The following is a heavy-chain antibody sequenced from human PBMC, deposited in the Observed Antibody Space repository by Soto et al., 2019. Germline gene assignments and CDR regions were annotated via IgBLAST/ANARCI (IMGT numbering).Heavy chain of an antibody. J-gene: IGHJ6*02. CDR2: IKQDGSEK. D-gene: IGHD3-3*01. Sequence: LRLSCAASGFTFSSYWMSWVRQAPGKGLEWVANIKQDGSEKYYVDSVKGRFTISRANAKNSLYLQMNSLRAEDTAVYYCARDSTYDFWSGYYQYYYYGMDVWGQGTTVTVSS. CDR1: GFTFSSYW. V-gene: IGHV3-7*03. CDR3: ARDSTYDFWSGYYQYYYYGMDV.